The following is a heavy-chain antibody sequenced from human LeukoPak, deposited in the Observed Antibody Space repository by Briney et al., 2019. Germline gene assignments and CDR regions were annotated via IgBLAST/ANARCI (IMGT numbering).Heavy chain of an antibody. CDR2: IIPIFGTA. D-gene: IGHD1-26*01. V-gene: IGHV1-69*13. Sequence: SVKVSCKASGGTFSSYAISWVRQAPGQGLEWMGGIIPIFGTANYAQKFQGRVTITADESTSTAYMELRSLRSEDTAVYYCASASGSYRPRRPAVLPDLWGRGTLVTVSS. J-gene: IGHJ2*01. CDR1: GGTFSSYA. CDR3: ASASGSYRPRRPAVLPDL.